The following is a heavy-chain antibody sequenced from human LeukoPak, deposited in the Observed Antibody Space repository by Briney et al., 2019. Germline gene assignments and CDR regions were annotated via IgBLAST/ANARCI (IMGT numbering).Heavy chain of an antibody. Sequence: PGGSLRLSCAASGFTFSNFEMNWVRQSPGKGLEWVSYIDFSGTTIYYADSVKGRFTISRDNARNSLSLQMISLRVEDTGVYYCARGFGMAYYYYSMDVWGKGTTVTISS. J-gene: IGHJ6*03. CDR1: GFTFSNFE. D-gene: IGHD3-3*01. CDR3: ARGFGMAYYYYSMDV. V-gene: IGHV3-48*03. CDR2: IDFSGTTI.